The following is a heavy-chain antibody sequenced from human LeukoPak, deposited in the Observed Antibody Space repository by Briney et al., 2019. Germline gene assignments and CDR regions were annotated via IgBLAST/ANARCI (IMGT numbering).Heavy chain of an antibody. Sequence: ASVKVSCKASGYTFTSYDIHWVRQAAGQGLEWMGRMNPNNGNTGDAQKFQGRVTMTRDPSISTAYMELSSLRSEDTGVYFCARALAGTAELDVWGKGTTVTVSS. V-gene: IGHV1-8*01. J-gene: IGHJ6*04. D-gene: IGHD1-1*01. CDR1: GYTFTSYD. CDR2: MNPNNGNT. CDR3: ARALAGTAELDV.